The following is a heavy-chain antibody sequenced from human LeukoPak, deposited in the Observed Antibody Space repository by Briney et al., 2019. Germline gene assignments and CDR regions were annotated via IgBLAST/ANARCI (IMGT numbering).Heavy chain of an antibody. J-gene: IGHJ5*02. Sequence: ASVKVSCKASGYTFTSYDINWVRQATGQGLEWMGWMNPNSGNTGYAQKFQGRVTMTRNTSISTAYMELSSLRSEDTAVYYCARGFYYDSSGYSGAWFDPWGQGTLVTVSS. CDR2: MNPNSGNT. CDR1: GYTFTSYD. D-gene: IGHD3-22*01. V-gene: IGHV1-8*01. CDR3: ARGFYYDSSGYSGAWFDP.